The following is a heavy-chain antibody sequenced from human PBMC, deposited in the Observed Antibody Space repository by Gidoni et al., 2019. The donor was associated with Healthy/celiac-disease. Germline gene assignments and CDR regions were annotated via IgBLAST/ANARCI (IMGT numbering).Heavy chain of an antibody. D-gene: IGHD2-2*01. Sequence: QVQLQQWGAGLLTPSATLSLTCAVYGGSFSGYDWSWIRQPPGKGLEWIGKINHSGSTNYNPSLKSRVPISVDTSKNQFSLKLSSVTAADTAVYYCARGYCSSTSCYGFDYWGQGTLVTVSS. CDR1: GGSFSGYD. CDR2: INHSGST. J-gene: IGHJ4*02. CDR3: ARGYCSSTSCYGFDY. V-gene: IGHV4-34*01.